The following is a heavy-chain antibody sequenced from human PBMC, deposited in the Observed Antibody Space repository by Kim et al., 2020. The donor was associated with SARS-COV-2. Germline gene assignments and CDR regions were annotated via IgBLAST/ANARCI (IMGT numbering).Heavy chain of an antibody. J-gene: IGHJ3*02. CDR2: ISSSSSYI. CDR3: ARDKLDYSYGYFYAFDI. V-gene: IGHV3-21*01. Sequence: GGSLRLSCAASGFTFSSYSMNWVRQAPGKGLEWVSSISSSSSYIYYADSVKGRFTISRDNAKNSLYLQMNSLRAEDTAVYYCARDKLDYSYGYFYAFDIWGQGTMVTVSS. CDR1: GFTFSSYS. D-gene: IGHD5-18*01.